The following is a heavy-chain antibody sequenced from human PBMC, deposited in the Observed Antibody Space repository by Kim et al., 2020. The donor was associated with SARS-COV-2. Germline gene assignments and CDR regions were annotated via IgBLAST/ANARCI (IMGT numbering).Heavy chain of an antibody. J-gene: IGHJ4*02. CDR3: ARLPYYYDSSGYPQVADY. CDR1: GGSISSSSYY. CDR2: IYYSGST. Sequence: SETLSLTCTVSGGSISSSSYYWGWIRQPPGKGLEWIGSIYYSGSTYYNPSLKSRVTISVDTSKNQFSLKLSSVTAADTAVYYCARLPYYYDSSGYPQVADYWGQGTLVTVSS. V-gene: IGHV4-39*01. D-gene: IGHD3-22*01.